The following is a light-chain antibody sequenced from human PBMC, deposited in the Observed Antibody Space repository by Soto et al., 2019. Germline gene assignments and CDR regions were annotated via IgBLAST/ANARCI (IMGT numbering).Light chain of an antibody. V-gene: IGKV3-15*01. CDR2: GAS. CDR1: QSVSSN. J-gene: IGKJ5*01. Sequence: RATLSCRASQSVSSNLAWYQQKPGQAPRLLIYGASTRATGIPARFSGSGSGTEFTLTISSLQSEDFAVYYCQQYNNWPPITFGQGTRLEIK. CDR3: QQYNNWPPIT.